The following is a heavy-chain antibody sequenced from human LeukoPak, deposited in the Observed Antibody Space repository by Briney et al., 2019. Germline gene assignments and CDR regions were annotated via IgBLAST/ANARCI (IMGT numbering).Heavy chain of an antibody. CDR2: IYYSGTT. D-gene: IGHD3-16*02. Sequence: SETLSLTCTVSGGSIINHFWRWIRQPPGKGLEWIGNIYYSGTTNYNPSLKSRVTITVDTSKNQCSLKLSAVTAADTAVYYCARAKDYRFDYWGQGTLVTVSS. V-gene: IGHV4-59*11. CDR3: ARAKDYRFDY. CDR1: GGSIINHF. J-gene: IGHJ4*02.